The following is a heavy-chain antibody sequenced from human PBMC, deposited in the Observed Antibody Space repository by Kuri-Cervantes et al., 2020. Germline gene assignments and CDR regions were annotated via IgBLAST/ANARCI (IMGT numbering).Heavy chain of an antibody. CDR3: AREIVVVVEKTYYYYMDV. CDR2: IIPSGNII. J-gene: IGHJ6*03. D-gene: IGHD2-15*01. V-gene: IGHV3-48*04. Sequence: GGSLRLSCVASGFPFSTFKLNLVRQAPVRGLEWVSYIIPSGNIIHYADPVKGRFTISRDNAKNSLYLQMNSLRAEDTAVYYCAREIVVVVEKTYYYYMDVWGKGTTVTVSS. CDR1: GFPFSTFK.